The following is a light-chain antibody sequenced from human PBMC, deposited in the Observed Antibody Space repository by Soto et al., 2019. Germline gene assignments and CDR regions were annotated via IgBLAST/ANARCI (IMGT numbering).Light chain of an antibody. CDR3: QQYGSSRT. V-gene: IGKV3-20*01. J-gene: IGKJ1*01. Sequence: VLTQSPGTLSLFPGERATLSCRASRYVDRSYLAWYQQKPGQAPRLLIYAASSRATGIPDRFSGSASGTDFTLTISRLEPEDFAVYYCQQYGSSRTFGQGTKVDIK. CDR1: RYVDRSY. CDR2: AAS.